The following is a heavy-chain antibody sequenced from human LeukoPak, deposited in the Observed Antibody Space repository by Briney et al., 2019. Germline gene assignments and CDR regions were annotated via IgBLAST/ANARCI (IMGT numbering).Heavy chain of an antibody. CDR3: ARTKSGWYYSDY. CDR1: GGSMRSYY. V-gene: IGHV4-59*08. J-gene: IGHJ4*02. CDR2: VYYSGTA. Sequence: NPSETLSLTRTVSGGSMRSYYWSWIRQPPGKGLELIGYVYYSGTANYNPSLESRVTILVDTSKNQFSLNLSSVTAADTAVYYCARTKSGWYYSDYWGQGTLVSVSS. D-gene: IGHD6-19*01.